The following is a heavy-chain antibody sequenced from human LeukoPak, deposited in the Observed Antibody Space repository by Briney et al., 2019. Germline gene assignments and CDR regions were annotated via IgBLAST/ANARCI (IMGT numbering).Heavy chain of an antibody. CDR1: GFTFSSSA. CDR2: ISGSGGST. D-gene: IGHD3-10*01. V-gene: IGHV3-23*01. Sequence: GGSLRLSCAASGFTFSSSAMSWVRQTPGKGLEWVSAISGSGGSTYYTDSVKGRFTISRDNSKNTLFLQMNSLRAEDTAVFYCAKGTSMVREMHFDFWGQGSLVTVSS. CDR3: AKGTSMVREMHFDF. J-gene: IGHJ4*02.